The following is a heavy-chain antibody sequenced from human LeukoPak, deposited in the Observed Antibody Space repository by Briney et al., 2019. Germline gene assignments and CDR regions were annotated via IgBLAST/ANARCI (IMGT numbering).Heavy chain of an antibody. J-gene: IGHJ4*02. CDR2: NNSDGSST. Sequence: GGSLRLSCAASGFTFTSYARSWVRQAPGKGLGWVSGNNSDGSSTNDADSVTGGITNTRDNAKIKLHLQMNSLRDEDTAVYYCARSGLTGYYSGWGPGPLVT. V-gene: IGHV3-74*01. CDR1: GFTFTSYA. CDR3: ARSGLTGYYSG. D-gene: IGHD3-9*01.